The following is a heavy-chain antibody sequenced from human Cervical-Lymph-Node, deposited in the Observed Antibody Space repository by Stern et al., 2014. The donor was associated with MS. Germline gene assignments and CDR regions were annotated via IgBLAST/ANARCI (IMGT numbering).Heavy chain of an antibody. V-gene: IGHV4-59*01. D-gene: IGHD3-10*01. J-gene: IGHJ4*02. CDR2: IYSSGRS. CDR1: GDSITSYS. Sequence: QVQLVESGPGLLKPSETLSLTCTVSGDSITSYSWSWIRQPPGKGMEWIGYIYSSGRSNYNPSLKRRIPMSVDTSKNQFSLKLSSVTTADTAVYYCARDVGDGKFGELSRFDYWGQGTLVTVSS. CDR3: ARDVGDGKFGELSRFDY.